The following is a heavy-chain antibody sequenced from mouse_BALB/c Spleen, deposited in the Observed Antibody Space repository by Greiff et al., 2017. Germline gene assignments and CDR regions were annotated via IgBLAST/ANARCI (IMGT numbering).Heavy chain of an antibody. Sequence: QVQLQQSGAELARPGASVKMSCKASGYTFTSYTMHWVKQRPGQGLEWIGYINPSSGYTNYNQKFKDKATLTADKSSSTAYMQLSSLTSEDSAVYYSARHITTANYFDYWGQGTPLTVSS. CDR3: ARHITTANYFDY. V-gene: IGHV1-4*01. CDR2: INPSSGYT. D-gene: IGHD1-2*01. J-gene: IGHJ2*01. CDR1: GYTFTSYT.